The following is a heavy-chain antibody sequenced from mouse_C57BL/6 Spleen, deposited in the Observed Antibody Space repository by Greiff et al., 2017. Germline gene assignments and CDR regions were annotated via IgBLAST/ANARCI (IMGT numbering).Heavy chain of an antibody. CDR2: IYPGDGDT. Sequence: QVQLQQSGAELVKPGASVKISCKASGYAFSSYWMNWVKQRPGKGLEWIGQIYPGDGDTNYNGKFKGKATLTADKSSSTAYMQLSSLTSEDAAVYFCARSRDDSWFAYWGQGTLVTVSA. J-gene: IGHJ3*01. CDR1: GYAFSSYW. D-gene: IGHD2-13*01. V-gene: IGHV1-80*01. CDR3: ARSRDDSWFAY.